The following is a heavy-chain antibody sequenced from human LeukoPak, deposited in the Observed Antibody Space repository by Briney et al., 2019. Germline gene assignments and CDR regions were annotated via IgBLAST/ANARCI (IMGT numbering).Heavy chain of an antibody. J-gene: IGHJ5*02. Sequence: PGGSLRLSCAASGFTFSSYAMSWVRQAPGKGLEWVSGISGSGDRTYYADFVKGRFTISRDNSKKTLYLQMNSLRAEDTAVYYRAANPPFAYPFGELSVTDLWGQGTLVTVSS. V-gene: IGHV3-23*01. CDR3: AANPPFAYPFGELSVTDL. CDR2: ISGSGDRT. CDR1: GFTFSSYA. D-gene: IGHD3-10*01.